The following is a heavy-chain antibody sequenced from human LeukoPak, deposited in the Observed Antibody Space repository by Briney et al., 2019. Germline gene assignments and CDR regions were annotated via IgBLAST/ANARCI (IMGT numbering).Heavy chain of an antibody. D-gene: IGHD3-22*01. Sequence: ASVKVSCKASGYTFTSYRISWVRQAPGQALEWMGWISGYNGNTNYAQKLQGRVTMTTDTSTSTAYMELRSLRSDDTAVYYCARDFHSSRYYHYFHYWGQGTLVTVSS. CDR2: ISGYNGNT. J-gene: IGHJ4*02. V-gene: IGHV1-18*01. CDR1: GYTFTSYR. CDR3: ARDFHSSRYYHYFHY.